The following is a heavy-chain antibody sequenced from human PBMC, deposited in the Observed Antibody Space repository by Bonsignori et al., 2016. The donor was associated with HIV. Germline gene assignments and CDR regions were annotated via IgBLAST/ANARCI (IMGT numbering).Heavy chain of an antibody. CDR1: GFTFSSYA. J-gene: IGHJ4*02. Sequence: GGSLRLSCAASGFTFSSYAMSWVRQAPGKGLEWVSVIYSGGSSTYYADSVKGRFTISRDNSKNTLYLQMNSLRAEDTAVYYCAKGIGWLRLGFDYWGQGTLVTVSS. CDR2: IYSGGSST. D-gene: IGHD5-12*01. CDR3: AKGIGWLRLGFDY. V-gene: IGHV3-23*03.